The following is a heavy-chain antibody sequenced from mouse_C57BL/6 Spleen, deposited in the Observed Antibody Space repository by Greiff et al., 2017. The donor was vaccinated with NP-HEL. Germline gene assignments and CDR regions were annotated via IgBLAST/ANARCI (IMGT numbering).Heavy chain of an antibody. J-gene: IGHJ4*01. CDR3: ARSGYDYGEMDY. Sequence: QVQLKQSGPELVKPGASVKISCKASGYAFSSSWMNWVKQRPGKGLEWIGRIYPGDGDTNYNGKFKGKATLTADKSSSAAYMQLSSLTSEDSAVYFCARSGYDYGEMDYWGQGTSVTVSS. D-gene: IGHD2-4*01. CDR2: IYPGDGDT. CDR1: GYAFSSSW. V-gene: IGHV1-82*01.